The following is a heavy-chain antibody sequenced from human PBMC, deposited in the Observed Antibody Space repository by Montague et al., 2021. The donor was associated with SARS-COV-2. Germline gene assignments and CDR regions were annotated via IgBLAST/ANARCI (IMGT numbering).Heavy chain of an antibody. D-gene: IGHD3-16*01. CDR2: IYASGST. CDR1: GVSITSYY. J-gene: IGHJ4*02. V-gene: IGHV4-4*07. Sequence: SETLSLTCSISGVSITSYYWSWVRQPAGKGLEWIGHIYASGSTNYSPSLKSRVRLSIDTPKNQFSLKLESLTAADTAVYYCVRDGGNCYYFDYWGQGALVTVSS. CDR3: VRDGGNCYYFDY.